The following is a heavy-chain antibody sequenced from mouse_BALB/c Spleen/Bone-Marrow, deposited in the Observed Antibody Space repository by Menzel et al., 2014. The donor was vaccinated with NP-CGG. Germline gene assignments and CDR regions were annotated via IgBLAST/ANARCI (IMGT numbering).Heavy chain of an antibody. J-gene: IGHJ2*01. CDR3: TRNWDDYFDY. D-gene: IGHD4-1*01. CDR2: IDPETGGN. V-gene: IGHV1-15*01. CDR1: GYTFTDYE. Sequence: QVQLQQSGAELVRPGASVTLSCKASGYTFTDYEIHWVKQTPVHGLEWIGAIDPETGGNAYNQKFKGKATLTADKSSSTAYMELRSLTSEDSAVYYCTRNWDDYFDYWGQGITLTVSS.